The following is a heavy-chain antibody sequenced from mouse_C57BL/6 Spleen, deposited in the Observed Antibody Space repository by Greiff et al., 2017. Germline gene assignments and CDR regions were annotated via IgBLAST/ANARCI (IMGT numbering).Heavy chain of an antibody. CDR2: ISSGGSYT. J-gene: IGHJ4*01. CDR1: GFTFSSYG. CDR3: ARHYYTVAMDY. V-gene: IGHV5-6*01. D-gene: IGHD1-1*01. Sequence: EVKLMESGGDLVKPGGSLKLSCAASGFTFSSYGMSWVRQTPDKRLEWVATISSGGSYTYYPDSVKGRFTISRDNAKNTLYLQMSSLKSEDTAMYYCARHYYTVAMDYWGQGTSVTVSS.